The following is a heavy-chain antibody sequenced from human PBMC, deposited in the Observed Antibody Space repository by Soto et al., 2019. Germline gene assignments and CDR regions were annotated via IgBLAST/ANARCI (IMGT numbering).Heavy chain of an antibody. CDR1: GYSFTSYW. CDR2: IDPSDSYT. D-gene: IGHD2-2*03. V-gene: IGHV5-10-1*01. CDR3: ARSGYCSSTSCVYYYGMDV. Sequence: PGESLKISCKGSGYSFTSYWISWVRQMPGKGLEWMGRIDPSDSYTNYSPSFQGHVTISADKSISTAYLQWSSLKASDTAMYYVARSGYCSSTSCVYYYGMDVWGQGTTVTVSS. J-gene: IGHJ6*02.